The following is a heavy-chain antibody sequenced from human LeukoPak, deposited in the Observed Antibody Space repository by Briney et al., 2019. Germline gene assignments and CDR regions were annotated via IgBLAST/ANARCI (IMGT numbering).Heavy chain of an antibody. Sequence: PSETLSLTCTVSGGSISNYYWNWIRQSPGKGLEWIGYISYSGSTNYNPSLKGRVTISVDTSKNQFSLKLSSMTAADTAMYYCARGSRAVVNNWFDPWGQGTLVTVSS. CDR3: ARGSRAVVNNWFDP. D-gene: IGHD4-23*01. CDR2: ISYSGST. V-gene: IGHV4-59*01. CDR1: GGSISNYY. J-gene: IGHJ5*02.